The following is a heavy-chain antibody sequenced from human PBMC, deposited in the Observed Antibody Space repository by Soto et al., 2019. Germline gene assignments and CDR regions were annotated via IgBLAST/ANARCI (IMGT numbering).Heavy chain of an antibody. V-gene: IGHV4-34*01. CDR2: INHSGST. J-gene: IGHJ4*02. CDR3: ARLTTSSGWSLFDS. Sequence: SETLSLTCAVYGGSFSGYYWSWIRQPPGKGLEWIGEINHSGSTNYNPSLKSRVTISVDTSKKQFTLNLRSLTAADTARYYCARLTTSSGWSLFDSWGQGMLVTVSS. CDR1: GGSFSGYY. D-gene: IGHD6-13*01.